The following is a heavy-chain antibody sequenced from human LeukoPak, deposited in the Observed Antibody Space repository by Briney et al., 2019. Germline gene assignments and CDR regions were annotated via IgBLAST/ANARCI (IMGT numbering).Heavy chain of an antibody. Sequence: GGSLRLSCAASGFTFNYYNMNWVRQAPGKALEWVSSITSSGAYIFYADSVRGRFTISRDNAKDSLYLQMNSLGPEDTAVYYCARSRNNWFDPWGQGTLVTVSS. V-gene: IGHV3-21*01. CDR2: ITSSGAYI. CDR1: GFTFNYYN. J-gene: IGHJ5*02. CDR3: ARSRNNWFDP.